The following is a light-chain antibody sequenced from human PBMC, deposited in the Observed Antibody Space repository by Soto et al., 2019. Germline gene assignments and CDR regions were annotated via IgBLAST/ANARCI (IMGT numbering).Light chain of an antibody. CDR2: EVS. V-gene: IGLV2-14*01. CDR3: SSYTSSSTLPYV. Sequence: QSALTQPASVSGSPGQPITISCTGTSSDVGGYDYVSWYQQHPGKAPKLMIYEVSDRRLGVSNRFSGSKSGNTASLTISGLQAEDEAYYYCSSYTSSSTLPYVFGTGTKVTVL. CDR1: SSDVGGYDY. J-gene: IGLJ1*01.